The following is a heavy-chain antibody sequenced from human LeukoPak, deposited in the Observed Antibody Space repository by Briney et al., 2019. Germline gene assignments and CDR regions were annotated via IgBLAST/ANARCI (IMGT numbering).Heavy chain of an antibody. V-gene: IGHV1-18*01. J-gene: IGHJ4*02. Sequence: ASVKVSCKASGYTFTSYGISWVRQAPGQGLEWMGWISAYNGNTNYAQKFQGRVTITADESTSTAYMELSSLRSEDTAVYYCATDDYGDYGDYWGQGTLVTVSS. CDR3: ATDDYGDYGDY. CDR1: GYTFTSYG. CDR2: ISAYNGNT. D-gene: IGHD4-17*01.